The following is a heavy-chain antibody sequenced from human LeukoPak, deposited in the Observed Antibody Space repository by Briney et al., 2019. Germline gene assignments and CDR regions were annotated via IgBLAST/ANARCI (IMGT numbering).Heavy chain of an antibody. CDR3: AKEQSSVLYSFGHFDS. D-gene: IGHD2-8*01. V-gene: IGHV3-23*01. CDR1: GFTFRNYA. J-gene: IGHJ4*02. Sequence: GGSLRLSCVGSGFTFRNYAMSWVRQAPGKGLEWVSAINEDASGTYYADSVKGRFTVSRDDSKNTVYLQMNSLRAEATAVYYCAKEQSSVLYSFGHFDSWGQGTRVTVSS. CDR2: INEDASGT.